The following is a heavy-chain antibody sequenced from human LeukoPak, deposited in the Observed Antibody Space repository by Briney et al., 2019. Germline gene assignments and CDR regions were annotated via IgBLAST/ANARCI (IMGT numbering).Heavy chain of an antibody. CDR2: ISGSGATI. CDR1: GFTFSSYS. J-gene: IGHJ4*02. D-gene: IGHD6-13*01. Sequence: GGSLRLSCAASGFTFSSYSMNWVRQAPGKGLEWLSYISGSGATIYYADSVKGRFTVSRDNAKNSLYLQMNSLGDEDTAVYYCARVRSSYYLDYWGQGTLLTVSS. V-gene: IGHV3-48*02. CDR3: ARVRSSYYLDY.